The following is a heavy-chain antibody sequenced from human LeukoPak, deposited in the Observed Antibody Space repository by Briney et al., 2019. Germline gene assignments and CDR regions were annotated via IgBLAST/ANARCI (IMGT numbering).Heavy chain of an antibody. J-gene: IGHJ6*02. Sequence: GGSLRLSCAASGFTFSSYAMHWVRQAPGKGLEWVAVISYDGSNKYYADSVKGRFTISRDNSKNTLYLQMNSLRAEDTAVYYCARDEGFQVYYYYGMDVWGQGTTVTVSS. D-gene: IGHD3-10*01. CDR1: GFTFSSYA. CDR3: ARDEGFQVYYYYGMDV. CDR2: ISYDGSNK. V-gene: IGHV3-30-3*01.